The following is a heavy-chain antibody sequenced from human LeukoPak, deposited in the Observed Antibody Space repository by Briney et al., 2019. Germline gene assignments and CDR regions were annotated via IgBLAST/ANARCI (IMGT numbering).Heavy chain of an antibody. Sequence: ASVKVSCKASGYTFTSYGISWVRQAPGQGLEWMGWMNPNSGNTGYAQKFQGRVTMTRNTSISTAYMELSSLRSEDTAVYYCARGLDYGGNSFYYYYYGMDVWGQGTTVTVSS. CDR1: GYTFTSYG. D-gene: IGHD4-23*01. V-gene: IGHV1-8*02. J-gene: IGHJ6*02. CDR2: MNPNSGNT. CDR3: ARGLDYGGNSFYYYYYGMDV.